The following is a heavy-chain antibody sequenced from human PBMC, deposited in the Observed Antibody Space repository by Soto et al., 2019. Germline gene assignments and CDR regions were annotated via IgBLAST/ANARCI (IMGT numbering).Heavy chain of an antibody. Sequence: GGSLRLSCAASGFTFSSYAIHWVRQAPGKGLEWVADVSFDGSHKNYAVPVRGRFTISRDNSKKTVYLQINSLRAEDTALYYCAKLGDVVSGYFDFWGQGTQVTVSS. CDR2: VSFDGSHK. CDR1: GFTFSSYA. J-gene: IGHJ5*01. V-gene: IGHV3-30*18. D-gene: IGHD3-3*01. CDR3: AKLGDVVSGYFDF.